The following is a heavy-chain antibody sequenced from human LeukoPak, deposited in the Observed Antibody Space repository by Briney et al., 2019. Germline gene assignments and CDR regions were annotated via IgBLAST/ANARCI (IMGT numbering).Heavy chain of an antibody. D-gene: IGHD5-24*01. CDR3: ARGDGFDNPGDY. V-gene: IGHV1-69*04. Sequence: GASVKVSCKASGGTFSSYAISWVRQAPGQGLEWMGRIIPILGIANYAQKFQGRVTITADKSTSTAYMELSSLRSEDTAVYYCARGDGFDNPGDYWGQGTLVTVSS. J-gene: IGHJ4*02. CDR2: IIPILGIA. CDR1: GGTFSSYA.